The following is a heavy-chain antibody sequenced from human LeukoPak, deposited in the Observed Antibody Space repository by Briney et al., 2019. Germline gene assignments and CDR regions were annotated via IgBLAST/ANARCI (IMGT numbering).Heavy chain of an antibody. Sequence: PGGSLRLSCAASGFTFSSYGMPWVRQAPGKGLEWVAVISYDGSNKYYADSVKGRVTISRDNSKNTLYLQMNSLRAEDTAVYYCAKEGFTYYYDSSGYPFDYWGQGTLVTVSS. D-gene: IGHD3-22*01. CDR2: ISYDGSNK. CDR3: AKEGFTYYYDSSGYPFDY. CDR1: GFTFSSYG. V-gene: IGHV3-30*18. J-gene: IGHJ4*02.